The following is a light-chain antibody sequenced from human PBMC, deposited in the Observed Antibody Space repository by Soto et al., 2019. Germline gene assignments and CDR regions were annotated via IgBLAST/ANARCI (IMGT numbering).Light chain of an antibody. Sequence: DIVMTQSPLSLPVTPGAPASISCRSSQSLLHSNGYNYLDWYLQKPGQSPQLLIYLGSNRASGVTDRFSGSGSGTDFTLKISRVEAEDVGVYYCMQALQTPWTFGQGTKVEIK. V-gene: IGKV2-28*01. CDR2: LGS. CDR1: QSLLHSNGYNY. J-gene: IGKJ1*01. CDR3: MQALQTPWT.